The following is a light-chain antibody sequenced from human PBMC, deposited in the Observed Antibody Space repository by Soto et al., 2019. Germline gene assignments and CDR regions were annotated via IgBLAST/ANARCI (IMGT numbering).Light chain of an antibody. CDR1: SSDLSDYNY. J-gene: IGLJ2*01. Sequence: QSALTQPASVSGSPGQSITISCTATSSDLSDYNYVSWYQQHPGKAPKLVIYEVSNRPRGASNRFSGSNSGNTASLTISGLQAEDEADYYCSSYTSSSVVFGGGTQLTVL. V-gene: IGLV2-14*01. CDR2: EVS. CDR3: SSYTSSSVV.